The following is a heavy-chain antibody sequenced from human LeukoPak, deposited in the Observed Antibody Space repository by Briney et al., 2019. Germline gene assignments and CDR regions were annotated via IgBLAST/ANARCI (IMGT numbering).Heavy chain of an antibody. CDR1: GFTFSSYD. Sequence: GGSLRLSCAASGFTFSSYDMTWVRQASGKGLEWVGRIRSKANTYATAYAASVKGRFTIYRDDSKNTAYLQMNRLKTEDTAVYYCTSRLTSHYYYMDVWGKGTTVTVSS. D-gene: IGHD4/OR15-4a*01. CDR3: TSRLTSHYYYMDV. CDR2: IRSKANTYAT. V-gene: IGHV3-73*01. J-gene: IGHJ6*03.